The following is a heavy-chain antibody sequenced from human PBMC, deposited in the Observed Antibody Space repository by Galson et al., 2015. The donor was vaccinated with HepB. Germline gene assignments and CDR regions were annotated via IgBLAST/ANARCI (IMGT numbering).Heavy chain of an antibody. CDR1: GDSISNYY. J-gene: IGHJ2*01. D-gene: IGHD6-13*01. CDR2: IYYSGST. Sequence: QVQLQESGPGLVKPSETLSLSCTVSGDSISNYYWSWIRQPPGKGLEWIGYIYYSGSTNYNPSLKSRVTISADTSKNQFSLKVNSVTAADTAVYYCARQLGSSWEGYWYFDLWGRGTLVIVSS. V-gene: IGHV4-59*01. CDR3: ARQLGSSWEGYWYFDL.